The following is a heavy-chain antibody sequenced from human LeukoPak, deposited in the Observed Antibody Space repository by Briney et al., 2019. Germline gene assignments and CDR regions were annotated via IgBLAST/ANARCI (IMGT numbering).Heavy chain of an antibody. V-gene: IGHV2-5*02. J-gene: IGHJ3*02. Sequence: SGPTLVKPTQTLTLTCTFSGFSLSTSGVGVGWIRQSPGKALESLAIIYWDNDKRYNPFLKSRLTITKDTSKNQVVLAMTNMDPVDTATYYCAHRRYLMTMWHVGAFDIWGQGTMVTVSS. D-gene: IGHD4/OR15-4a*01. CDR1: GFSLSTSGVG. CDR2: IYWDNDK. CDR3: AHRRYLMTMWHVGAFDI.